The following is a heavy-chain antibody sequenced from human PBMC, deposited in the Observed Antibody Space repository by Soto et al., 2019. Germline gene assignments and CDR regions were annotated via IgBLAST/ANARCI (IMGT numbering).Heavy chain of an antibody. CDR1: GGSFSGYY. J-gene: IGHJ5*02. CDR3: ARQQNGVCYTPCLPQSWFDP. V-gene: IGHV4-34*01. D-gene: IGHD2-8*01. CDR2: INHSGST. Sequence: SETLSLTCAVYGGSFSGYYWSWIRQPPGKGLEWIGEINHSGSTNYNPSLKSRVTISVDTSKNQFSLKLSSVTAADTAVYYCARQQNGVCYTPCLPQSWFDPRGKGTLVTVSS.